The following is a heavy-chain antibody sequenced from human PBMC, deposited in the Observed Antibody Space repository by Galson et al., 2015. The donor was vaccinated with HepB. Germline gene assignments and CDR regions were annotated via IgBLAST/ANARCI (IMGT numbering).Heavy chain of an antibody. J-gene: IGHJ4*02. V-gene: IGHV1-18*01. Sequence: SVKVSCKASGYTFTSYGTSWVRQAPGQGLEWMGWISAYNGNRNYAQTFQGRLTMTTDTSTNTAYMELRSLRSDDAAVYYCTRDLGSSPGIFFDYWGQGTLVTVSS. CDR1: GYTFTSYG. D-gene: IGHD2-2*01. CDR3: TRDLGSSPGIFFDY. CDR2: ISAYNGNR.